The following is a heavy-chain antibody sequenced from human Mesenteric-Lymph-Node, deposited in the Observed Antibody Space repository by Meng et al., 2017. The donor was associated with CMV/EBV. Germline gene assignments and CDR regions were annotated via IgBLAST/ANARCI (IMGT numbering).Heavy chain of an antibody. Sequence: CAVSGGSMNTGFYSWSWIRQPPGKGLEWIGYIYHTGRTYYNSSLESRVSMSVDSTKNQFSLTLRSVTAADTAVYFCARDNGKLIFAHWGQGTLVTVSS. J-gene: IGHJ4*02. D-gene: IGHD3/OR15-3a*01. CDR2: IYHTGRT. CDR3: ARDNGKLIFAH. CDR1: GGSMNTGFYS. V-gene: IGHV4-30-2*01.